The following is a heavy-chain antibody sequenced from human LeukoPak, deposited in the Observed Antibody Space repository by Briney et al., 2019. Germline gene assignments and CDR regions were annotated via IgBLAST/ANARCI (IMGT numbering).Heavy chain of an antibody. D-gene: IGHD3-10*02. CDR2: IYSGGST. Sequence: GGSLRLSCAASGFTVSSNYMSWVRQAPGKGLEWVSVIYSGGSTYYADSAKGRFTISRDNAKNSLYLQMNSLRAEDAAVYYCAELGITMIGGVWGKGTTVTISS. V-gene: IGHV3-53*01. CDR3: AELGITMIGGV. CDR1: GFTVSSNY. J-gene: IGHJ6*04.